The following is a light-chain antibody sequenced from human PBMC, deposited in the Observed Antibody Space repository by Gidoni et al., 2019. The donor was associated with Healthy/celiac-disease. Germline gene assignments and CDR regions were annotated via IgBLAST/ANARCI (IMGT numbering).Light chain of an antibody. CDR3: MQALQTPST. CDR1: QSLLHSNGYNY. V-gene: IGKV2-28*01. CDR2: LGS. Sequence: DLVMTQSPLFLPVTPGEPASISCRSSQSLLHSNGYNYRDWYLQKPGQSPQLLIYLGSNRASGVSDRFSGSRGGTYFTLKIIRVEAEEVGVDDSMQALQTPSTFGGGTKVEIK. J-gene: IGKJ4*01.